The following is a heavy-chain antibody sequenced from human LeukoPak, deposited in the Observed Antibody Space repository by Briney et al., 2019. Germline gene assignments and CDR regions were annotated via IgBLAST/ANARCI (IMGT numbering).Heavy chain of an antibody. CDR3: ARGGGTRVYYFDY. CDR2: ISAYNGNP. V-gene: IGHV1-18*01. J-gene: IGHJ4*02. D-gene: IGHD1-1*01. CDR1: GYTFTNFG. Sequence: ASVKVSCKASGYTFTNFGVAWVRQAPGQGLGWMAWISAYNGNPNYAQKFQGRVTMTTDTSTSTAYMELRNLTSDETAVYFCARGGGTRVYYFDYWGQGTLVTVPS.